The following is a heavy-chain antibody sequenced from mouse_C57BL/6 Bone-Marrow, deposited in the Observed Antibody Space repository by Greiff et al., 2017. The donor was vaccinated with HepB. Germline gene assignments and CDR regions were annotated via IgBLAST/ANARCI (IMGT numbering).Heavy chain of an antibody. CDR3: ARSLYYGKRAPDY. CDR2: ILPGSGST. V-gene: IGHV1-9*01. Sequence: VQLQQSGPVLVKPGASVKMSCKASGYTFTGYWIEWVKQRPGHGLEWIGEILPGSGSTNYNEKFKGKATFTADTSSNTAYMQLSSLTTEDSAIYYCARSLYYGKRAPDYWGQGTTLTVSS. CDR1: GYTFTGYW. D-gene: IGHD1-1*01. J-gene: IGHJ2*01.